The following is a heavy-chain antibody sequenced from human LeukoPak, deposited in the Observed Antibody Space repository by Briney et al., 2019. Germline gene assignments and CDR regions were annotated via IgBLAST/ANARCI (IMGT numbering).Heavy chain of an antibody. CDR1: GGTFTSYS. CDR3: ATGYSSSWYVYYYYGMDV. J-gene: IGHJ6*02. Sequence: ASVKVSCKASGGTFTSYSISWVRQAPGQGREWMGGIIPILGIANYAQKFQGRVTITADKSTSTAYMELSSLRSEDTAVYYCATGYSSSWYVYYYYGMDVWGQGTTVTVSS. V-gene: IGHV1-69*02. CDR2: IIPILGIA. D-gene: IGHD6-13*01.